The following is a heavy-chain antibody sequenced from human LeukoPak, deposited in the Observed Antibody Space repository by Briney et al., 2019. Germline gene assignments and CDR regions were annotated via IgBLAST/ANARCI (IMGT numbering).Heavy chain of an antibody. V-gene: IGHV4-4*07. Sequence: PSETLSLTCTVSGGSISSYYWSWIRQPAGKGLEWIGRIYISGSGSTNYNPSLKRRVTMSVDTSKNQFSLKLSSVTAADTAVYYCARDKRVAVAGTYIYYYYMDVWGNGTTVTISS. CDR1: GGSISSYY. J-gene: IGHJ6*03. CDR3: ARDKRVAVAGTYIYYYYMDV. D-gene: IGHD6-19*01. CDR2: IYISGSGST.